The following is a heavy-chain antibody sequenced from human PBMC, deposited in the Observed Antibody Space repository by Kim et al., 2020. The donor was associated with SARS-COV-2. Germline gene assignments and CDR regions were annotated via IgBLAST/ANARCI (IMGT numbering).Heavy chain of an antibody. CDR3: AKILWFGELLRAGDDY. V-gene: IGHV3-30*04. CDR2: ISYDGSNK. CDR1: GFTFSSYA. J-gene: IGHJ4*01. D-gene: IGHD3-10*01. Sequence: GGSLRLSCAASGFTFSSYAMHWVRQAPGKGLEWVAVISYDGSNKYYADSVKGRFTISRENSKNTLYLQMNSLRAEDTAVYYCAKILWFGELLRAGDDYWG.